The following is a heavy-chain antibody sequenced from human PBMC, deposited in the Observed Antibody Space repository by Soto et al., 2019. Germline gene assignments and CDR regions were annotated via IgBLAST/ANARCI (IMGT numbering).Heavy chain of an antibody. V-gene: IGHV4-4*02. CDR2: LHHGGST. Sequence: QVQLQESGPGLVKPSETLSLTCDVSGYSVSNNNWWSWVRQSPGEGLEWIGELHHGGSTNYNPSLKSRVTISVDKSKNQFFLKLSSVTAADTAVYYCTKNSAYALDYWGQGALVTVSS. CDR1: GYSVSNNNW. D-gene: IGHD5-12*01. J-gene: IGHJ4*02. CDR3: TKNSAYALDY.